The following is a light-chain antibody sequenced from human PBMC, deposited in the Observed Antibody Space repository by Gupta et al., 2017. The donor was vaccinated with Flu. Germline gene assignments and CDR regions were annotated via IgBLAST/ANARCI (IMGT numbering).Light chain of an antibody. V-gene: IGKV2-24*01. CDR3: KQAKQFPFT. Sequence: DIVMTQTPLSSPVTLGQPASISCRSSQSLVHSDGHTYLSWLQQRPGQPPRLLIYKSSNRCSGVPDRFSGSGAGTDFTLKISRVEAEDVGVYYCKQAKQFPFTFGQGTQVEIK. CDR2: KSS. CDR1: QSLVHSDGHTY. J-gene: IGKJ5*01.